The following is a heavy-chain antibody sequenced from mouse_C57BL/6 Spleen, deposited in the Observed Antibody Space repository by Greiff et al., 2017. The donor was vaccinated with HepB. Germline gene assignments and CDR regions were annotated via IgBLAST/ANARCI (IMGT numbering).Heavy chain of an antibody. V-gene: IGHV1-18*01. Sequence: EVQLQQSGPELVKPGASVKIPCKASGYTFTDYNMDWVKQSHGKSLEWIGDINPNNGGTIYNQKFKGKATLTVDKPSSTAYMELRSLTSEDTAVYYCARYDYDRGAYAMDYWGQGTSVTVSS. CDR2: INPNNGGT. J-gene: IGHJ4*01. CDR1: GYTFTDYN. D-gene: IGHD2-4*01. CDR3: ARYDYDRGAYAMDY.